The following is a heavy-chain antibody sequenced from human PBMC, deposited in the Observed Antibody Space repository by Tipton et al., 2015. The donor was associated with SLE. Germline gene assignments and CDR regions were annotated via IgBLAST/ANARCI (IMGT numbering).Heavy chain of an antibody. CDR1: GFIFDDYA. D-gene: IGHD2-15*01. CDR3: AKGYCNGGSCYSPDYYYYYDMDV. CDR2: LSWKSGST. J-gene: IGHJ6*02. V-gene: IGHV3-9*01. Sequence: SLRLSCAASGFIFDDYAMHWVRQVPGKGLEWVSGLSWKSGSTGYADSVKGRFTSSRDDAKNSLYLLMNSLRTEDTALYYCAKGYCNGGSCYSPDYYYYYDMDVWGQGTTVTVSS.